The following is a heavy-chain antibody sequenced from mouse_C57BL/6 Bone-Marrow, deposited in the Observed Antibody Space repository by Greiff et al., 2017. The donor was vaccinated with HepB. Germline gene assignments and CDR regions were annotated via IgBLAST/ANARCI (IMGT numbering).Heavy chain of an antibody. V-gene: IGHV1-82*01. CDR3: ARGGKMTSVVDYWYFDV. D-gene: IGHD1-1*01. CDR2: IYPGDGDT. CDR1: GYAFSSSW. J-gene: IGHJ1*03. Sequence: VQLQQSGPELVKPGASVKISCKASGYAFSSSWMNWVKQRPGKGLEWIGRIYPGDGDTNYNGKFKGKATMTADTHSSTAYMQLSSLTSEDSAVYLCARGGKMTSVVDYWYFDVWGTGTTVTVSS.